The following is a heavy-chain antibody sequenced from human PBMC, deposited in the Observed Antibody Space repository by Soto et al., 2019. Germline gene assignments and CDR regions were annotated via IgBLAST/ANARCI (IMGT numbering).Heavy chain of an antibody. CDR3: ARGPQPTYYYDSSGYLNWFDP. CDR1: GGSISSGDYY. V-gene: IGHV4-30-4*08. CDR2: IYYSGST. J-gene: IGHJ5*02. Sequence: SETLSLTCTISGGSISSGDYYWSWIRQPPGKGLEWIGYIYYSGSTYYNPSLKSRVTISVDTSKNQFSLKLSSVTAADTAVYYCARGPQPTYYYDSSGYLNWFDPWGQGTLVTVSS. D-gene: IGHD3-22*01.